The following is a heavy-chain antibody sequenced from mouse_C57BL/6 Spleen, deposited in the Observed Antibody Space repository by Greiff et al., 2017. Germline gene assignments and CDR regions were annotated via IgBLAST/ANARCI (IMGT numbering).Heavy chain of an antibody. CDR3: AREREYDYDVKFAY. V-gene: IGHV1-39*01. D-gene: IGHD2-4*01. CDR1: GYSFTDYN. CDR2: INPNYGTT. Sequence: VQLQQSGPELVKPGASVKISCKASGYSFTDYNMNWVKQSNGKSLEWIGVINPNYGTTSYNQKFKGKATLTVDQSSSTAYMQLNSLTSEDSAVYYRAREREYDYDVKFAYWGQGTLVTVSA. J-gene: IGHJ3*01.